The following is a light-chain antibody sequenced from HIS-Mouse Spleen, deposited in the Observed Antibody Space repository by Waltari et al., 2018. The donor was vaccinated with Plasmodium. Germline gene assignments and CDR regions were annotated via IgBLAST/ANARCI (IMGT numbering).Light chain of an antibody. CDR3: QQYNNWPFT. CDR1: QSVSSSY. CDR2: GAS. Sequence: EIVLTQSPGPLSLSPGERATLSCRASQSVSSSYLAWYQQKPGQAPRLLIYGASSRATGIPDRCSGSGSGTDFTLTISSLQSEDFAVYYCQQYNNWPFTFGPGTKVDIK. V-gene: IGKV3-20*01. J-gene: IGKJ3*01.